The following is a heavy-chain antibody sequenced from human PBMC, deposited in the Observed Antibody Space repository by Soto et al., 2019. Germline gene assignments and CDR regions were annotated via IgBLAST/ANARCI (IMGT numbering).Heavy chain of an antibody. CDR3: ARDGEYTSGWYSFDS. Sequence: SETLSLTCTVSGASISDYYWSWIRQPAGQALEWIGRVYVTGTTYFNPSLKSRVTMSVDTSNNQVSLKLSSVTAADSAIYYCARDGEYTSGWYSFDSWGPGTLVTVSS. CDR2: VYVTGTT. J-gene: IGHJ5*01. V-gene: IGHV4-4*07. CDR1: GASISDYY. D-gene: IGHD6-19*01.